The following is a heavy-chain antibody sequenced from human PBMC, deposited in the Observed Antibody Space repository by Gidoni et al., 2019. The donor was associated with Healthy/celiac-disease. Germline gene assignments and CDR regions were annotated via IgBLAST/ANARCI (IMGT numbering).Heavy chain of an antibody. J-gene: IGHJ5*02. D-gene: IGHD2-2*01. CDR3: ARGRYGDCSSTSCFSGWFDP. V-gene: IGHV4-34*01. CDR1: GGYFSGYY. CDR2: INHSGST. Sequence: QVQLQQWGAGLLKPSETLSLTCAVYGGYFSGYYWSWIRQPPGKGLEWIGEINHSGSTNYNPSLKSRVTISVDTSKNQFSLKLSSVTAADTAVYYCARGRYGDCSSTSCFSGWFDPWGQGTLVTVSS.